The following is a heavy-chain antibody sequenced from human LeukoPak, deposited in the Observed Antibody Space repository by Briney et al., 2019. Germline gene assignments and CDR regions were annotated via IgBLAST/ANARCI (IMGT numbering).Heavy chain of an antibody. V-gene: IGHV3-48*03. Sequence: GGSLRLSCAASGFTFTNYEMTWVRQAPGKGLEWVSYISSSGTTIYYADSVKGRFTISRDNAKNSLYLQMNSLRAEDTAVYYCASVETLAKFDYWGQGTLVTVSS. CDR2: ISSSGTTI. CDR3: ASVETLAKFDY. D-gene: IGHD5-24*01. CDR1: GFTFTNYE. J-gene: IGHJ4*02.